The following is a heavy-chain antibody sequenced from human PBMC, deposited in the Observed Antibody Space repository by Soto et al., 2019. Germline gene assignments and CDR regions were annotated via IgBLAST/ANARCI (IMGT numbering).Heavy chain of an antibody. V-gene: IGHV3-30*18. J-gene: IGHJ4*02. Sequence: QVQLVESGGGVVQPGRSLRLSCAASGFTFRSYGMHWVRQAPGKGLEWVAVISYDGSNENYADSVKGRFTISRDNSKHTLNLQVNSLRTEDTAVYYCAKEKTSAGTFYFDHWGQGTLLIVSP. D-gene: IGHD6-13*01. CDR2: ISYDGSNE. CDR3: AKEKTSAGTFYFDH. CDR1: GFTFRSYG.